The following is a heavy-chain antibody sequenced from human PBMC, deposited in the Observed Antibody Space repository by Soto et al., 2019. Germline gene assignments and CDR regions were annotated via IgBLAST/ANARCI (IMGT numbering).Heavy chain of an antibody. CDR3: ARDRLVPYGYGMDV. CDR2: IWFAGSKK. D-gene: IGHD2-2*01. CDR1: GFTFRSYG. J-gene: IGHJ6*02. Sequence: QRHLVESWGCVVQPGRSLRLSCAASGFTFRSYGIHWVRQAPAKGLERVALIWFAGSKKYYIDSVKGRVAVYRDNSKNTLYLQMNSLRVEDTVVYYCARDRLVPYGYGMDVWGQGTTVTVSS. V-gene: IGHV3-33*01.